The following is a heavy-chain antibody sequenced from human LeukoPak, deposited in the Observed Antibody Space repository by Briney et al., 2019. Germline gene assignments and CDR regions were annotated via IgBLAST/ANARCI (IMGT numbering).Heavy chain of an antibody. D-gene: IGHD2-15*01. CDR3: ARVGVIVVDTAANYYFDY. V-gene: IGHV4-34*01. CDR1: GGSFSGYY. J-gene: IGHJ4*02. CDR2: INHSGST. Sequence: SETLSLTCAVYGGSFSGYYWSWIRQPPGKGLEWIGEINHSGSTNYNPSLKSRVTISVDTSKNQFSLKLTSVTAADTALYYCARVGVIVVDTAANYYFDYWGQGTLVTVSS.